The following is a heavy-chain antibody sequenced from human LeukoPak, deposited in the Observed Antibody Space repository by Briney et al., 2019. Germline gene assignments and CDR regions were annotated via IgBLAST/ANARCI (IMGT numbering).Heavy chain of an antibody. CDR3: ARAKDSSSLPIH. D-gene: IGHD6-13*01. CDR1: VYTFTGYY. Sequence: ASVKVSCKASVYTFTGYYMHWVRQAPGQGLEWMGWINPNSGGTNYAQKFQGRVTMTRDTSISTAYMELSRLRSDDTAVYYCARAKDSSSLPIHWGQGTLVTVSS. V-gene: IGHV1-2*02. CDR2: INPNSGGT. J-gene: IGHJ4*02.